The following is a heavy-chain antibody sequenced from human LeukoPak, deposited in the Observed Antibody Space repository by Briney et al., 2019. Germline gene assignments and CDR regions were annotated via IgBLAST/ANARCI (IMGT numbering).Heavy chain of an antibody. D-gene: IGHD1-1*01. Sequence: ASVKVSCKASGYTFTGYYMHWVRQAPGQGLEWMGWINPNSGGTNYAQKFQGRVTMTRDTSISTAYMELSRLRSDDTAVYYCARVGPKVVTLEFDYWGQGTLVTVSS. J-gene: IGHJ4*02. V-gene: IGHV1-2*02. CDR1: GYTFTGYY. CDR2: INPNSGGT. CDR3: ARVGPKVVTLEFDY.